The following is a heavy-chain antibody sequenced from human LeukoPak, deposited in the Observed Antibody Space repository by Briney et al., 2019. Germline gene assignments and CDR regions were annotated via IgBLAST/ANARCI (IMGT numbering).Heavy chain of an antibody. CDR3: ARVSWRFAVHFDY. D-gene: IGHD3-16*01. J-gene: IGHJ4*02. CDR2: INTNTGNP. CDR1: GYTFTIYA. V-gene: IGHV7-4-1*02. Sequence: ASVKVSFTASGYTFTIYAMNWVRQAPGQGLEWMGWINTNTGNPTYTQGFTGRFVFSFDTSVSTAYLQISSLKAEDTAVYYCARVSWRFAVHFDYWGQGTLVTVSS.